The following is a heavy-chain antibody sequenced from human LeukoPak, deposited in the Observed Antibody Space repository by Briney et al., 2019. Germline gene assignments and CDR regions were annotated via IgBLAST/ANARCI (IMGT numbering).Heavy chain of an antibody. CDR1: GFSFSVYS. V-gene: IGHV3-21*01. J-gene: IGHJ4*02. D-gene: IGHD3-22*01. CDR3: ARDTYDSSGYYYQDY. Sequence: GGSLRLSCAASGFSFSVYSMNWVRQAPGKGLEWVSSISSSSGSIYYADSVKGRFTISRDNAKNSLYLQMNSLRAEDTAVYYCARDTYDSSGYYYQDYWGRGTLVTVSS. CDR2: ISSSSGSI.